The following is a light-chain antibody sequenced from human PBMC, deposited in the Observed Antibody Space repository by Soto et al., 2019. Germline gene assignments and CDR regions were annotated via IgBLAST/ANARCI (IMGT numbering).Light chain of an antibody. CDR2: DVN. V-gene: IGLV2-11*01. CDR1: SSDGGGYNS. Sequence: QSVLTQPRSVSGSPGQSVTFSCTGTSSDGGGYNSVSWYQYHPGKAPKLMIYDVNKRPSGVPDRFSGSKSGNTASLTISGLQAADEADYYCSLYTSENTYVFGTGTKVT. CDR3: SLYTSENTYV. J-gene: IGLJ1*01.